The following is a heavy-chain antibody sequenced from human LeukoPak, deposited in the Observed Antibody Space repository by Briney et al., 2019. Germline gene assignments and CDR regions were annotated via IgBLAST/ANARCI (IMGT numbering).Heavy chain of an antibody. Sequence: SETLSLTCTVSGGSISSYYWSWIRQPAGKGLEWIWRIYTSGSTNYNPSLKSRVTMSVDTSKNQFSLKLSSVTAADTAVYYCAREKQQLVLGAFDIWGQGTMVTVSS. D-gene: IGHD6-13*01. J-gene: IGHJ3*02. CDR2: IYTSGST. CDR3: AREKQQLVLGAFDI. CDR1: GGSISSYY. V-gene: IGHV4-4*07.